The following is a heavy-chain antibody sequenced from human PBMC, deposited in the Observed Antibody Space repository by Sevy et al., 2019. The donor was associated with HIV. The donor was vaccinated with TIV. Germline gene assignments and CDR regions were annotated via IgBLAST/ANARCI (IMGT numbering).Heavy chain of an antibody. V-gene: IGHV4-59*08. CDR2: VYYTGGT. Sequence: SETLSLTCTVSGGSINSDHWNWIRQPPGKGLEWIGYVYYTGGTNYNPSLKNRVTISVDRTKNQFSLKLTSLTAADTAVYYCARRNDFDIWGQGTMATVSS. CDR3: ARRNDFDI. J-gene: IGHJ3*02. CDR1: GGSINSDH.